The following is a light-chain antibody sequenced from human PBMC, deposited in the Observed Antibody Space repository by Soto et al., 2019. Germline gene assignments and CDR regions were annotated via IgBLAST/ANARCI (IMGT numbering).Light chain of an antibody. J-gene: IGKJ5*01. V-gene: IGKV1-5*01. Sequence: QMTQSPSSLSASVGEKIIITCRASQNLGSWLTWYQQRPGSAPKLLIFNASTWQSGVPSRFSGSGDGTEFTLTISSLQPDDSATYYCQQYRTYTFGQGTRLEIK. CDR1: QNLGSW. CDR3: QQYRTYT. CDR2: NAS.